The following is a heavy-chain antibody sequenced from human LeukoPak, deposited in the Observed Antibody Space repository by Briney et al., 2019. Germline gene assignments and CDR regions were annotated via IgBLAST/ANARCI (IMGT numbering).Heavy chain of an antibody. CDR2: IIPIFGTA. Sequence: ASVKVSCKASGGTFSSYAISWVRQAPGQGLEWMGGIIPIFGTANYAQKFQGRVTITADKSASTAYMELSSLRSEDTAVYYCARETHHYDSSGLGSYYFDYWGQGTLVTVSS. D-gene: IGHD3-22*01. V-gene: IGHV1-69*06. J-gene: IGHJ4*02. CDR3: ARETHHYDSSGLGSYYFDY. CDR1: GGTFSSYA.